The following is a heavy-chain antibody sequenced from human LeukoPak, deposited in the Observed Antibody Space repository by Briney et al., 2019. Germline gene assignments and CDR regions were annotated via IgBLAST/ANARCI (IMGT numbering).Heavy chain of an antibody. Sequence: SETLSLTCTVSGYSISSGYYWGWIRQPPGKGLEWIGSIYHSGSTYYNPSLKSRVTISVDTSKNQFSLKLSSVTAADTAVYYCARAGYYDCSGYYPEAFDIWGQGTMVTVSS. V-gene: IGHV4-38-2*02. CDR3: ARAGYYDCSGYYPEAFDI. CDR1: GYSISSGYY. J-gene: IGHJ3*02. D-gene: IGHD3-22*01. CDR2: IYHSGST.